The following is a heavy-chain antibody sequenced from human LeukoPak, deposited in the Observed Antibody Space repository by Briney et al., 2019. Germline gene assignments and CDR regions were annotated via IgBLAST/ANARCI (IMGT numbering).Heavy chain of an antibody. V-gene: IGHV1-2*02. Sequence: HEASVKVSCKASGYTFTGYYMHWVRQAPGQVLEWMGWINPNSAGTDYAQKFQGRVTMTRDTSLSTAYMELSSLKSDDTALYYCARVKGSSWYAARDGFDYWGQGTLVTVSS. D-gene: IGHD6-13*01. J-gene: IGHJ4*02. CDR1: GYTFTGYY. CDR2: INPNSAGT. CDR3: ARVKGSSWYAARDGFDY.